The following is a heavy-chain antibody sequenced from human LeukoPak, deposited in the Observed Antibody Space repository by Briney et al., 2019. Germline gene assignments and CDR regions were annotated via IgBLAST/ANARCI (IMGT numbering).Heavy chain of an antibody. J-gene: IGHJ4*02. CDR2: IKQDGSEK. CDR3: AREGSSGYYTGYFDY. CDR1: GFTFSSYW. V-gene: IGHV3-7*01. D-gene: IGHD3-22*01. Sequence: PGGSLRLSCAASGFTFSSYWMSWVRQAPGKGLEWVANIKQDGSEKYYVDSVKGRFTISRDNAKSSLYLQMNSLRAADTAVYYCAREGSSGYYTGYFDYWGQGTLVTVSS.